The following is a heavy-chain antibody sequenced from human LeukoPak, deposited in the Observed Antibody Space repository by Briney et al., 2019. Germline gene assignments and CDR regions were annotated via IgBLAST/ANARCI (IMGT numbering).Heavy chain of an antibody. CDR2: IHYSGST. J-gene: IGHJ4*02. CDR3: ARQLGYCSSTSCYADKVDY. V-gene: IGHV4-39*01. D-gene: IGHD2-2*01. CDR1: GGSISSSIYY. Sequence: SETLSLTCTVSGGSISSSIYYWGWIRQPPGKGLEWIGSIHYSGSTYYNPSLKSRVTISVDTSKNQFSLKLSSVTAADTAVYYCARQLGYCSSTSCYADKVDYWGQGNLVTVSS.